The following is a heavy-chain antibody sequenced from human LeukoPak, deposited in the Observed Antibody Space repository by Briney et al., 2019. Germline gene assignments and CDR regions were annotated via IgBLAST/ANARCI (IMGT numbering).Heavy chain of an antibody. J-gene: IGHJ4*02. V-gene: IGHV3-30*04. D-gene: IGHD6-19*01. CDR1: GFSFSDYT. CDR3: ARREYSNGWLTFDY. Sequence: GGSLRLSCAASGFSFSDYTMHWVRQAPGKGLEWLSFISYDGSNENYADSVKGRFSISRDNSKNTLYLQMSSLTTEDSAVYFCARREYSNGWLTFDYWGQGAQVTVSS. CDR2: ISYDGSNE.